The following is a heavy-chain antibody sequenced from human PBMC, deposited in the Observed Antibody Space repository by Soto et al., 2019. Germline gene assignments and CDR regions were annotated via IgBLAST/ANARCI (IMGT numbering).Heavy chain of an antibody. V-gene: IGHV2-5*02. CDR1: GFSLSTSGVG. CDR3: AHRLFITGTTAGWFDP. D-gene: IGHD1-7*01. Sequence: QITLKESGPTLVKPTQTLTLTCTFSGFSLSTSGVGVGWIRQPPGKALEWLALIYWDDDKRYSPSLKSRLTITKDTPKNQVVLTMTNMDPVDTATYYCAHRLFITGTTAGWFDPWGQGTLVTVSS. CDR2: IYWDDDK. J-gene: IGHJ5*02.